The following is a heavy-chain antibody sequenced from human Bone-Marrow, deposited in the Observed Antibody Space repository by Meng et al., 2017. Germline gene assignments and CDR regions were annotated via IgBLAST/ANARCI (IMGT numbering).Heavy chain of an antibody. CDR1: GFTFSNHA. CDR2: VSASGDYT. CDR3: AKDGPYSGSYLTF. Sequence: EVQLLESGGGLVQPGGSLSLSCAASGFTFSNHAMSWVRQAPVKGLEWLSVVSASGDYTYHADSVKGRFTMSRDNSRNTLYLQLNSLREEDTAVYYCAKDGPYSGSYLTFWGQGTLVTVSS. D-gene: IGHD1-26*01. J-gene: IGHJ4*02. V-gene: IGHV3-23*01.